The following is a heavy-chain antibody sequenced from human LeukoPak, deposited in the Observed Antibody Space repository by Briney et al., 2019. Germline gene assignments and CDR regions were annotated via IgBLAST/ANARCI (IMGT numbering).Heavy chain of an antibody. CDR2: IYWDDDK. D-gene: IGHD6-19*01. CDR3: ARGRYTGWYFYYFDY. J-gene: IGHJ4*02. V-gene: IGHV2-5*02. CDR1: GFSLSSSGVG. Sequence: SGPTLVKPTQTLTLTCTFSGFSLSSSGVGVGWIRQPPGKALEWLALIYWDDDKRYSPSLKDRLTVTKDISNNQVVLTMTNVDPVDTATYYCARGRYTGWYFYYFDYWGQGTLVTVSS.